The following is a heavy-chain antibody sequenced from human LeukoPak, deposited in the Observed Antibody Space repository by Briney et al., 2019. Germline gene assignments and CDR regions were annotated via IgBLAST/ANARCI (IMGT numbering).Heavy chain of an antibody. V-gene: IGHV3-30*03. J-gene: IGHJ3*02. D-gene: IGHD4-23*01. CDR3: ARDYGGNSGAFDI. CDR1: GFTFSSYG. CDR2: ISYDGSNK. Sequence: PGRSLRLSCAASGFTFSSYGMHWVRQAPGKGLEWVAVISYDGSNKYYADSVKGRFTISRDKSKNTLYLQMNSLRPEDTAVYYCARDYGGNSGAFDIWGQGTMVTVSS.